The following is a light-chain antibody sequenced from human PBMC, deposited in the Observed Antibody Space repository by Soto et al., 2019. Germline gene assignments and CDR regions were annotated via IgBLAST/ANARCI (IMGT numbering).Light chain of an antibody. V-gene: IGKV1-5*03. CDR1: QSISGL. Sequence: DIQMTQSPSTLSASVGDRVTITCRASQSISGLLAWYQQKPGKAPKLLIYKASGLEGGVPSRFSGSGSGTEFTLTINGLHPDDFATYYCQQYNTFWTFGQGTKVEVK. CDR3: QQYNTFWT. CDR2: KAS. J-gene: IGKJ1*01.